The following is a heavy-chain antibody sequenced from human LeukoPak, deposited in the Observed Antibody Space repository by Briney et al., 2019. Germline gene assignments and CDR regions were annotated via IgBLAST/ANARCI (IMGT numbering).Heavy chain of an antibody. J-gene: IGHJ4*02. CDR3: VKAILTGYYRGYFDY. CDR2: ISGSGGST. D-gene: IGHD3-9*01. Sequence: SGGSLRLSCAASGFTFSSFAMSWVRQAPGKGLEWVSAISGSGGSTYYADSVKGRFTISRDNSKNTLYLQMNSLRAEDTAVYYCVKAILTGYYRGYFDYWGQGTLVTVSS. V-gene: IGHV3-23*01. CDR1: GFTFSSFA.